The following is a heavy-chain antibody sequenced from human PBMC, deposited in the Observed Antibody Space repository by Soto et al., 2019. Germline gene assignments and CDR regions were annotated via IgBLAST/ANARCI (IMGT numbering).Heavy chain of an antibody. Sequence: SETLSLTCTVSGGSVSSGDYYWSWIRQPPGKGLEWIGYISDIAYTSYNPSLKGRVSISVDTSKNQFSLTLTSVTAADTAVYYCARQGFGVLHGLVDVWGQGTTVTVS. V-gene: IGHV4-61*08. CDR2: ISDIAYT. D-gene: IGHD3-10*01. CDR1: GGSVSSGDYY. J-gene: IGHJ6*02. CDR3: ARQGFGVLHGLVDV.